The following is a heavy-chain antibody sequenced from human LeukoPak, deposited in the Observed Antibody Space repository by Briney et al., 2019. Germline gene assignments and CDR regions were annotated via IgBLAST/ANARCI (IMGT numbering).Heavy chain of an antibody. CDR1: GGSFSGYY. J-gene: IGHJ5*02. V-gene: IGHV4-34*01. Sequence: SETLSLTCAVYGGSFSGYYWSWIRQPPGKGLEWIGEINHSGSTNYNPSLKRRVTISVDTSKNQISLKLSSVTAADTAVYFCARAPEFSSGWLLDTWGQGILVTVSS. D-gene: IGHD6-19*01. CDR2: INHSGST. CDR3: ARAPEFSSGWLLDT.